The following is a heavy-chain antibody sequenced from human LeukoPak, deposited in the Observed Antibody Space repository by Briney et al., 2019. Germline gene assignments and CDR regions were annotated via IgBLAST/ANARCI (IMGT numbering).Heavy chain of an antibody. CDR3: ARHRRYCSSTSCYNTGYYFDY. V-gene: IGHV4-34*01. Sequence: SETLSLTCAVYGGSFSGYYWSWIRQPPGKGLEWIGEINHSGSTNYNPSLKSRVTISVDTSKNQFSLKLSSVTAADTAVYYCARHRRYCSSTSCYNTGYYFDYWGQGTLVTVSS. CDR2: INHSGST. J-gene: IGHJ4*02. D-gene: IGHD2-2*02. CDR1: GGSFSGYY.